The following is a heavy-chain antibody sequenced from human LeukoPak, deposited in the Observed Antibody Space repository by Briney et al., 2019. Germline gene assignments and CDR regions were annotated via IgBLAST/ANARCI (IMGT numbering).Heavy chain of an antibody. CDR3: AKVDSGIVATGSPYFDY. D-gene: IGHD6-13*01. Sequence: SGGSRRLSCAASGFTFSNHAMSWVRQAPGKGPEWVSAISVSGGSTYYADSVKGRFTISRDNSKNTLYLQMNSLRAEDTAVYYCAKVDSGIVATGSPYFDYWGQGTLVTVSS. CDR2: ISVSGGST. CDR1: GFTFSNHA. J-gene: IGHJ4*02. V-gene: IGHV3-23*01.